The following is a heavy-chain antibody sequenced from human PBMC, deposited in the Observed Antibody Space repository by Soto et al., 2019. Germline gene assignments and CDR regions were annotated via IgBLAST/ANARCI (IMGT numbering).Heavy chain of an antibody. D-gene: IGHD5-18*01. CDR2: IYYSGST. Sequence: SETLSLTCTVSGGSISSYYWSWIRQPPGKGLEWIGYIYYSGSTNYNPSLKSRVTISVDTSKNQFSLKLSSVTAADTAAYYCARVKDTAFDYWGQGTLVTVSS. J-gene: IGHJ4*02. V-gene: IGHV4-59*01. CDR1: GGSISSYY. CDR3: ARVKDTAFDY.